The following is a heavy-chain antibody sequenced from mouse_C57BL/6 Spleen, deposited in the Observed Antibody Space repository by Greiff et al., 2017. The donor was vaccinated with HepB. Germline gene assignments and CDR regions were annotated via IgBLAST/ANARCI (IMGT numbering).Heavy chain of an antibody. CDR3: ARRERITTYFDV. D-gene: IGHD2-4*01. J-gene: IGHJ1*03. V-gene: IGHV5-4*03. CDR1: GFTFSSYA. CDR2: ISDGGSYT. Sequence: EVKVVESGGGLVKPGGSLKLSCAASGFTFSSYAMSWVRQTPEKRLEWVATISDGGSYTYYPDNVKGRFTISRDNAKNNLYLQMSHLKSEDTAMYYCARRERITTYFDVWGTGTTVTVSS.